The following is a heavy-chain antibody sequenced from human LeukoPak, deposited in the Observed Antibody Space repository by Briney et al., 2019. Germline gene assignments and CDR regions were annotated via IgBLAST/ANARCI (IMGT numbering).Heavy chain of an antibody. CDR2: MNPNSGNT. Sequence: ASVKVSCKASGYTFTSYDINWVRQATGQGLEWMGWMNPNSGNTGYAQKFQGRVTMTRNTSISTAYMELSSLRSEDTAVYYCARPDIRGPFGAFDIRSQGTIVTVSS. CDR1: GYTFTSYD. J-gene: IGHJ3*02. D-gene: IGHD3-10*01. V-gene: IGHV1-8*01. CDR3: ARPDIRGPFGAFDI.